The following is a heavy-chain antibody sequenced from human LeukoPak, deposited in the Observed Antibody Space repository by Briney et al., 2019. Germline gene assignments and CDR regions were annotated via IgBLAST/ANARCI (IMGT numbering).Heavy chain of an antibody. CDR1: GGSISSYY. CDR2: IYYSGST. V-gene: IGHV4-59*01. J-gene: IGHJ4*02. Sequence: SETLSLTCTVSGGSISSYYRSWIRQPPGKGLEWIGYIYYSGSTNYNPSLKSRVTISVDTSKNQFSLKLSSVTAADTAVYYCAREGDDILTGYRNGYYFDYWGQGTLVTVSS. CDR3: AREGDDILTGYRNGYYFDY. D-gene: IGHD3-9*01.